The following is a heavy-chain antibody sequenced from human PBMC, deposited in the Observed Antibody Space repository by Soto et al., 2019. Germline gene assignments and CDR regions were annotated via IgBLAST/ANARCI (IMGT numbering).Heavy chain of an antibody. V-gene: IGHV3-15*01. D-gene: IGHD2-2*01. CDR2: IKSKTDGGTT. Sequence: GGSLRLSCAASGFTFSNAWMSWVRQAPGKGLEWVGRIKSKTDGGTTDYAAPVKGRFTISRDDSKNALYLQMNSLKTEDTAVYYCTTARPNRYCSSTSCPRYYGMDVWGQGTTVTVSS. J-gene: IGHJ6*02. CDR3: TTARPNRYCSSTSCPRYYGMDV. CDR1: GFTFSNAW.